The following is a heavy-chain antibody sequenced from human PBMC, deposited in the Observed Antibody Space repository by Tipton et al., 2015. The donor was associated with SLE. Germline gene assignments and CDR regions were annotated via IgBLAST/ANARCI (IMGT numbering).Heavy chain of an antibody. V-gene: IGHV4-59*01. J-gene: IGHJ4*02. CDR2: VHYNGNN. CDR3: ARGAYDWGSYFVAS. Sequence: TLSLTCSVSDGSISNYYWSWIRQPPGKELEWIGYVHYNGNNHNNPSLKSRLTISLDRSKNQFSLNLRTVTATDAAVYYCARGAYDWGSYFVASWGQGTLVAVSS. D-gene: IGHD7-27*01. CDR1: DGSISNYY.